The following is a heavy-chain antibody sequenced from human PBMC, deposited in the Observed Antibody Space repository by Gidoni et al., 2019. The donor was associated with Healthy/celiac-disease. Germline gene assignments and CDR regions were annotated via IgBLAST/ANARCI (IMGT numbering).Heavy chain of an antibody. CDR3: ARLGGYCSGGSCYEGYYYYYMDV. CDR1: GFTVSSNY. V-gene: IGHV3-53*02. Sequence: EVQLVETGGGLIQPGGSLSLSCAASGFTVSSNYMSWVRQAPGKGLEWVSVIYSGGSTYYADSVKGRFTISRDNSKNTLYLQMNSLRAEDTAVYYCARLGGYCSGGSCYEGYYYYYMDVWGKGTTVTVSS. J-gene: IGHJ6*03. D-gene: IGHD2-15*01. CDR2: IYSGGST.